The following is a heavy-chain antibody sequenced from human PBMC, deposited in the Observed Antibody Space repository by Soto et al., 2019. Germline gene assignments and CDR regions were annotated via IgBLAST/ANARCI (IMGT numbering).Heavy chain of an antibody. D-gene: IGHD4-17*01. V-gene: IGHV4-30-4*01. CDR3: ASHYGDYVPAWFDP. CDR2: ILYSGTT. J-gene: IGHJ5*02. CDR1: GASISASDHD. Sequence: SETLSLTCTVSGASISASDHDWHWIRQPPGKGLEWIGYILYSGTTYYNPSLKRRVSISLDTSKNQFSLELTSLIAADTAVYYCASHYGDYVPAWFDPWGQGTLVTVSS.